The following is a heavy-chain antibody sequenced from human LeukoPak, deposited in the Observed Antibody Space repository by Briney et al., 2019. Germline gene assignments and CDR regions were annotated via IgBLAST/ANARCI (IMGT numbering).Heavy chain of an antibody. CDR1: GGSMSSSGYY. D-gene: IGHD3-10*01. V-gene: IGHV4-39*01. J-gene: IGHJ4*02. CDR3: ARGSYYNPPEGDFDY. CDR2: LSYSGIT. Sequence: SETLSLTCTVSGGSMSSSGYYWGWIRQPPGKGLECIGTLSYSGITNYNPSLKSRVTMSVDTSKNQFSLQLNSVTPEDTAVYYCARGSYYNPPEGDFDYWGQGILVTVSS.